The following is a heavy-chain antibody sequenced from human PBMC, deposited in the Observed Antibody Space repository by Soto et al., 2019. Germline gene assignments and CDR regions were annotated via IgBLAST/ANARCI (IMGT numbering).Heavy chain of an antibody. V-gene: IGHV1-2*02. J-gene: IGHJ4*02. Sequence: QVQLVQSGAEVKKPGASVKVSCKASGYTFTGYYMHWVRQAPGQGLEWMGWINPNSGGTNYAQKFQGRVTMTRDTSISTAYMELSRLRSDDTAVYYRARDYYDSSGYYYFDYCGQGTLVTVSS. CDR2: INPNSGGT. CDR3: ARDYYDSSGYYYFDY. D-gene: IGHD3-22*01. CDR1: GYTFTGYY.